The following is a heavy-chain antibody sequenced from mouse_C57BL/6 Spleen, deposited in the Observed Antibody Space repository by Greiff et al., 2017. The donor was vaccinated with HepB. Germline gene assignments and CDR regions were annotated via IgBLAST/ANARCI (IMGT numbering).Heavy chain of an antibody. CDR3: TRNLTLYFDY. J-gene: IGHJ2*01. CDR2: IYPGNSNT. D-gene: IGHD4-1*01. CDR1: GYTFTSYW. Sequence: EVQLQQSGTVLARPGASVKMSCKTSGYTFTSYWMHWVKQRPGQGLEWIGAIYPGNSNTSYNQKFKGKAKLTAVTSASTAYMELSSRTNEYSAVYYCTRNLTLYFDYWGQGTTLTVSS. V-gene: IGHV1-5*01.